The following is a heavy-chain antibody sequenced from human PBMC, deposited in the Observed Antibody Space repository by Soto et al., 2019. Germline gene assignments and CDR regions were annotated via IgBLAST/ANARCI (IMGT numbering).Heavy chain of an antibody. V-gene: IGHV1-18*01. Sequence: GASVKVSCKASGYSFPSHGIGWMRQAPGQGLEWMGWITTFNGNTNYAKKFQERVTMTADTSTSTVYMELRSLRYDDTAVYFRATLPPYYFDTSGYFLEDWGQGTLVTVSS. CDR3: ATLPPYYFDTSGYFLED. CDR1: GYSFPSHG. CDR2: ITTFNGNT. D-gene: IGHD3-22*01. J-gene: IGHJ4*02.